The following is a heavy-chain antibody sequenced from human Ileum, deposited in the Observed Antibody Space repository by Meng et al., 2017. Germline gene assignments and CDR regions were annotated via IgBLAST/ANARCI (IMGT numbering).Heavy chain of an antibody. CDR3: ARRYSGTYRVDY. J-gene: IGHJ4*02. CDR2: INQDGSET. Sequence: GESLKISCAASGFTFSSYWMSWVRQAPGKGLEWVANINQDGSETYYVDSVKGRFTVFRDNAKNSLYLQMNSLRGEDTSVYYCARRYSGTYRVDYWGQGTLVTVSS. CDR1: GFTFSSYW. D-gene: IGHD1-26*01. V-gene: IGHV3-7*01.